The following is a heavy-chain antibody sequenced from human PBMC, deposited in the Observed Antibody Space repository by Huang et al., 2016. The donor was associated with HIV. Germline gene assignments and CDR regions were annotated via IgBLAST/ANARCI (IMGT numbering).Heavy chain of an antibody. Sequence: QVQLQESGPGLVKPSETLSLTCTVSGGSMSSYYWSWIGQPPGKGRGCIGYIYYSGSTNYNPSLKSRVTISVDTSKNQFSLRLSSVTAADTAVYYCASASIAARRWFDPWGQGSLVTVSS. J-gene: IGHJ5*02. CDR3: ASASIAARRWFDP. V-gene: IGHV4-59*01. CDR1: GGSMSSYY. D-gene: IGHD6-6*01. CDR2: IYYSGST.